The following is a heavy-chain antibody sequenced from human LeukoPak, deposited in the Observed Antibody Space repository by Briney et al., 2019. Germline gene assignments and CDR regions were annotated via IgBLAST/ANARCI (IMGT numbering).Heavy chain of an antibody. J-gene: IGHJ3*02. CDR1: GGTFSSYA. CDR2: ISAYNGNT. V-gene: IGHV1-18*01. CDR3: ARDAPSIAVAGTDAFDI. D-gene: IGHD6-19*01. Sequence: ASVKVSCKASGGTFSSYAISWVRQAPGQGLEWMGWISAYNGNTNYAQKLQGRVTMTTDTSTSTAYMELRSLRSDDTAVHYCARDAPSIAVAGTDAFDIWGQGTMVTVSS.